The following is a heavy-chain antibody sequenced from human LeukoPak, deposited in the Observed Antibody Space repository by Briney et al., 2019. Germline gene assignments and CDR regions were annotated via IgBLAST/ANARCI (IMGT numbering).Heavy chain of an antibody. CDR2: ISGSGGST. Sequence: GSLRLSCAASGLIFSNYAMSWVRQAPGKGLEWVSGISGSGGSTYYADSVKGRFTISRDNSKNTLYLQMNSLRAEDSAVYYCATRNYYDTNRYYYEYYFDCWGQGTLVTVSS. J-gene: IGHJ4*02. CDR1: GLIFSNYA. CDR3: ATRNYYDTNRYYYEYYFDC. D-gene: IGHD3-22*01. V-gene: IGHV3-23*01.